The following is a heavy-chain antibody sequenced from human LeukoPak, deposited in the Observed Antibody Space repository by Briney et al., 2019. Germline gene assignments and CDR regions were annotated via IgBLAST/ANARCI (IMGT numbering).Heavy chain of an antibody. D-gene: IGHD3-9*01. Sequence: SETLALTCSVSGGSISIYYWTWIRQIPGKGLEWIGYIYYTGTTNYNPLFESRATISVDTSKNQFSLKLTSVTAADTAVYFCARGEDFERYYLAYWGQGTLVTVSS. CDR3: ARGEDFERYYLAY. CDR2: IYYTGTT. CDR1: GGSISIYY. V-gene: IGHV4-59*01. J-gene: IGHJ4*02.